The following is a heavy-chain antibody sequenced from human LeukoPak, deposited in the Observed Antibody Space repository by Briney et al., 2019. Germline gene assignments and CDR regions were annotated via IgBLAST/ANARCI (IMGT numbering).Heavy chain of an antibody. V-gene: IGHV1-69*06. CDR2: IIPIFGTA. CDR1: GYTFTSYG. Sequence: SVKVSCKASGYTFTSYGISWVRQAPGQGLEWMGGIIPIFGTANYAQKFQGRVTITADKSTSTAYMELSSLRSEDTAVYYYASLLPPGRNYYYYMDVWGKGTTVTVSS. J-gene: IGHJ6*03. D-gene: IGHD2-15*01. CDR3: ASLLPPGRNYYYYMDV.